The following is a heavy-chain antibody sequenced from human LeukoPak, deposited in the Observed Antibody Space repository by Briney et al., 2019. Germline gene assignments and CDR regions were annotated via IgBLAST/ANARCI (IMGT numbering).Heavy chain of an antibody. CDR3: AREAEYQLLAFDY. V-gene: IGHV4-31*01. Sequence: SETLSLTCTVSGGSISSGGYYWSWIRQHPGKGLEWIGYIYYSGSTYYNPSLKSQVTISVDTSKDQFSLKLSSVTAADTAVYYCAREAEYQLLAFDYWGQGTLVTVSS. CDR1: GGSISSGGYY. CDR2: IYYSGST. J-gene: IGHJ4*02. D-gene: IGHD2-2*01.